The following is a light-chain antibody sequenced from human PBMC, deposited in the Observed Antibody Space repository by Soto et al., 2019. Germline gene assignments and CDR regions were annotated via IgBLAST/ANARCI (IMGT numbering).Light chain of an antibody. CDR3: SSYTSSTTLDVV. V-gene: IGLV2-14*03. J-gene: IGLJ2*01. CDR2: DVS. CDR1: SSDVGGYNY. Sequence: QSVLTQPASVSGSPGQSITMSCTGTSSDVGGYNYVSWYQHHPGKAPKLMIYDVSNRPSGVSDRFSGSKSGNTASLTISGLQAEDEADYYCSSYTSSTTLDVVFGGGTKLTVL.